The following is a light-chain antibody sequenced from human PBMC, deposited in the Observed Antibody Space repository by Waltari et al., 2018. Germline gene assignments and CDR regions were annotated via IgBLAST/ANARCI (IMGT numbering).Light chain of an antibody. J-gene: IGKJ4*01. CDR1: QDMSNY. CDR3: QQYDNLPLS. V-gene: IGKV1-33*01. Sequence: DIQMTQSPSSLSASVGDRVTITCQASQDMSNYLNWYQQKPGKAPKLLIYDASDLETGVPSRFSGSESGTDFTFTISSLQPEDIATYYCQQYDNLPLSVGGGTKVEIK. CDR2: DAS.